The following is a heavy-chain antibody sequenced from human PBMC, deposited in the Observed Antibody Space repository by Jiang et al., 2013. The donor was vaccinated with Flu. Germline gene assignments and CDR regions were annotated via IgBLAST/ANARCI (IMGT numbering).Heavy chain of an antibody. Sequence: QTLSLTCVISGDSVSSNSVAWNWIRQSPSRGLEWLGRTYYKSKWYTDYAVSVKSRISINPDTSKNQFSLQLNSVTPEDTAVYYCARDPRGYSYLTSFDPWGQGTLVTVSS. CDR2: TYYKSKWYT. CDR3: ARDPRGYSYLTSFDP. V-gene: IGHV6-1*01. D-gene: IGHD5-18*01. J-gene: IGHJ5*02. CDR1: GDSVSSNSVA.